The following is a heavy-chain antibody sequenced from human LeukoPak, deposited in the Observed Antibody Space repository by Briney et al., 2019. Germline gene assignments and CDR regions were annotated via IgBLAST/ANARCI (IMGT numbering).Heavy chain of an antibody. CDR1: GGTFSSYA. V-gene: IGHV1-18*01. Sequence: GASVNVSCKASGGTFSSYAISWVRQAPGQGLEWMGWISAYNGNTNYAQKLQGRVTMTTDTSTSTAYMELRSLRSDDTAVYYCAREGGTYYDFWSGLRYRDYYYYYMDVWGKGTTVTVSS. J-gene: IGHJ6*03. CDR3: AREGGTYYDFWSGLRYRDYYYYYMDV. D-gene: IGHD3-3*01. CDR2: ISAYNGNT.